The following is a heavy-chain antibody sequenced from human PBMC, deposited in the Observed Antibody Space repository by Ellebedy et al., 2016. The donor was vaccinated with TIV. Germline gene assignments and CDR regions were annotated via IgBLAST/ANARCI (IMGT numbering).Heavy chain of an antibody. CDR3: ARLGSNPFYCGNHELYY. D-gene: IGHD4-23*01. V-gene: IGHV5-51*01. Sequence: GESLKISCKGSGYSFNTYWIAWVRQMPGRGLEWMGIIYSGDYYTTYSPSFQGQVTISLDRSIRTAYLQWSDLKASEPAIYYCARLGSNPFYCGNHELYYWGQGTLVTVSS. CDR2: IYSGDYYT. CDR1: GYSFNTYW. J-gene: IGHJ4*02.